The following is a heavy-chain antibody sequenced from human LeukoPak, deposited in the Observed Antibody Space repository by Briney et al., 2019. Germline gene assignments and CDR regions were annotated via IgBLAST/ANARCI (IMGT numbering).Heavy chain of an antibody. J-gene: IGHJ4*02. CDR2: IIPIFGTA. Sequence: ASVKVSCKASGGTFSSYAISWVRQAPGQGLEWMGGIIPIFGTANYAQKFQGRVAITADESTSTAYMELSSLRSEDTAVYYCARYYSGWYYFDYWGQGTLVTVSS. V-gene: IGHV1-69*13. CDR1: GGTFSSYA. D-gene: IGHD6-19*01. CDR3: ARYYSGWYYFDY.